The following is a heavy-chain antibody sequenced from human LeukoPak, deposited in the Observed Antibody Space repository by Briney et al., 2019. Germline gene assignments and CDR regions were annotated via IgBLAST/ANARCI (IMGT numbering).Heavy chain of an antibody. Sequence: GGSLRLSCAASGFTFSSYAMSWVRQAPGKGLEWVSAISGSGGSTYYADSVKGRFTISRDNSKNTLYLQMGSLRAEDMAVYYCARDVEASNFWTGYSYWGQGSLVTVSS. V-gene: IGHV3-23*01. CDR3: ARDVEASNFWTGYSY. J-gene: IGHJ4*02. CDR2: ISGSGGST. CDR1: GFTFSSYA. D-gene: IGHD3/OR15-3a*01.